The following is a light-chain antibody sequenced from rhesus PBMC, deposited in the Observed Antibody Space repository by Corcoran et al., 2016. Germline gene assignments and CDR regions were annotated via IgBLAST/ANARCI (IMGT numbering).Light chain of an antibody. Sequence: DIQMTQSPSSLSASVGDRVTITCRPSQGITNDLAWYQQKPGETPKLLIYEASSLQSGIPYRFSGSGTGTDFTLTISSLQSEDFATYYCQHYYSTPYSFGQGTKVEIK. CDR3: QHYYSTPYS. J-gene: IGKJ2*01. CDR2: EAS. CDR1: QGITND. V-gene: IGKV1-25*01.